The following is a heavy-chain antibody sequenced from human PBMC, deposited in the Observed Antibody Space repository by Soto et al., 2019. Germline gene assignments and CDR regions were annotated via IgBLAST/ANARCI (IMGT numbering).Heavy chain of an antibody. CDR1: GGSISSGGYS. J-gene: IGHJ3*02. CDR2: IYHSGST. D-gene: IGHD4-17*01. CDR3: ARGGATVTDAFDI. V-gene: IGHV4-30-2*01. Sequence: PSETLSLTCAVSGGSISSGGYSWSWIRQPPGKGLEWIGYIYHSGSTYYNPSLKSRVTISVDRSKNQFSLKLSSATAADTAVYYCARGGATVTDAFDIWGQGTMVTVSS.